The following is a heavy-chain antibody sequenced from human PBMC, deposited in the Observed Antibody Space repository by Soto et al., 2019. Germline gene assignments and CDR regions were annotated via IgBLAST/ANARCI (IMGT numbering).Heavy chain of an antibody. Sequence: QVQLVQSGAEEKKPGASVKVSCKASGYTFTSYAMHWVRQAPGQRLEWMGCINAGNGNTKYSQKFQGRVTITREPAASTAYMELSSLRSEDTAVYYCARSIVVVTALDYWGQGTLVTVSS. V-gene: IGHV1-3*05. CDR1: GYTFTSYA. CDR2: INAGNGNT. J-gene: IGHJ4*02. D-gene: IGHD2-21*02. CDR3: ARSIVVVTALDY.